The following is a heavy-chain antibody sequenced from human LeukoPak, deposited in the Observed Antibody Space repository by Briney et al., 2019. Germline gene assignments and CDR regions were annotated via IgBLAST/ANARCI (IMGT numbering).Heavy chain of an antibody. Sequence: PSETLSLTCAVYGGSFSGYYWSWIRQPPGKGLEWIGEINHSGSTNYNPSLKSQVTISVDTSKNQFSLKLSSVTAADTAVYYCARTSYGHDYWGQGTLVTVSS. CDR2: INHSGST. V-gene: IGHV4-34*01. CDR3: ARTSYGHDY. J-gene: IGHJ4*02. D-gene: IGHD5-18*01. CDR1: GGSFSGYY.